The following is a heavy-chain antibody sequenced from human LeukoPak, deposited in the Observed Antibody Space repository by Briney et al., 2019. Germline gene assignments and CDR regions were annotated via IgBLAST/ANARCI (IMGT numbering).Heavy chain of an antibody. D-gene: IGHD2-8*01. CDR2: ISWNGGNT. J-gene: IGHJ4*02. Sequence: GGSLRLSCAASRVKLAAYGMRCVRQAPGKGLEWVSGISWNGGNTGYADSVKGRFTISRDNAKNSLFLQVNSLRAVDTAFYYGAREGIDCVNGVCYLGYWGQGTLVTVSS. CDR3: AREGIDCVNGVCYLGY. CDR1: RVKLAAYG. V-gene: IGHV3-20*04.